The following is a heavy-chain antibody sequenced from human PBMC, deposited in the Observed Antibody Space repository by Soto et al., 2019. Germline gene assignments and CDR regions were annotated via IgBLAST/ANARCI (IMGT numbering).Heavy chain of an antibody. CDR2: IYYSGST. CDR1: GGSISSYY. D-gene: IGHD3-3*01. J-gene: IGHJ5*02. CDR3: ARGRFDFWSGYPNWFDP. V-gene: IGHV4-59*01. Sequence: SETLSLTCTVSGGSISSYYWSWIRQPPGKGLEWIGYIYYSGSTNYNPSLKSRVTISVDTSKNQFSLKLSSVTAADTAVYYCARGRFDFWSGYPNWFDPWGQGTLVTVS.